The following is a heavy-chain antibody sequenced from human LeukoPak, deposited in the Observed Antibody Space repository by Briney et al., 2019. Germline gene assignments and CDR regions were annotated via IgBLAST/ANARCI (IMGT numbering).Heavy chain of an antibody. D-gene: IGHD6-13*01. CDR3: ASRDSWYAFDI. V-gene: IGHV3-48*01. J-gene: IGHJ3*02. CDR2: ISSGSSIV. Sequence: GGSLRLSCAASGFTFSIYNMSWVRQAPGKGLEWVSYISSGSSIVYYADSVKGRFTISRDNAKNSLYLQMNSLRAEDTAVYYCASRDSWYAFDIWGQGTMVTVSS. CDR1: GFTFSIYN.